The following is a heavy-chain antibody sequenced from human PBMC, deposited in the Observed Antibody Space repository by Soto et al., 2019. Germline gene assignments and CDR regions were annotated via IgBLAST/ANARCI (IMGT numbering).Heavy chain of an antibody. CDR3: APALAYCGGDCPGAFDI. Sequence: QVQLVQSGAEVKKPGSSVKVSCKASGGTFSSYAISWVRQAPGQGLEWMGGIIPIFGTANYAQKFQGRVTITADESTSTAYMELSSLRSEDTAVYYCAPALAYCGGDCPGAFDIWGQGTMVTVSS. CDR1: GGTFSSYA. V-gene: IGHV1-69*01. CDR2: IIPIFGTA. J-gene: IGHJ3*02. D-gene: IGHD2-21*02.